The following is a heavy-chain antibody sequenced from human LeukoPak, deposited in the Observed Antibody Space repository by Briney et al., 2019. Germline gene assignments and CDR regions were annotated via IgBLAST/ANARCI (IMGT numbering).Heavy chain of an antibody. J-gene: IGHJ4*02. CDR2: ISYDGSNK. D-gene: IGHD6-13*01. CDR1: GFTFSSYA. V-gene: IGHV3-30-3*02. Sequence: PGRSLRLSCAASGFTFSSYAMHWVRQAPGKGLEWVAVISYDGSNKYYADSVKGRFTISRDNSKNTLYLQMNSLRAEDTAVYYCAKDGLLGIAAAVDYWGQGTLVTVSS. CDR3: AKDGLLGIAAAVDY.